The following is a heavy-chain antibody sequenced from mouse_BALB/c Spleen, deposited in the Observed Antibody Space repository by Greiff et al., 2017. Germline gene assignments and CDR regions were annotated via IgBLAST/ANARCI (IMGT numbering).Heavy chain of an antibody. D-gene: IGHD2-1*01. CDR1: GYTFTSYW. V-gene: IGHV1S22*01. CDR3: ARGGNYNWYFDV. J-gene: IGHJ1*01. Sequence: LQQPGSELVRPGASVKLSCKASGYTFTSYWMHWVKQRPGQGLEWIGNIYPGSGSTNYDEKFKSKATLTVDTSSSTAYMQLSSLTSEDTAVYFCARGGNYNWYFDVWGAGTTVTVSS. CDR2: IYPGSGST.